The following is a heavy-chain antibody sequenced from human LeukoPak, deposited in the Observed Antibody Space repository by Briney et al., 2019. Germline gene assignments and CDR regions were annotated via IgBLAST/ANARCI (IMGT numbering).Heavy chain of an antibody. D-gene: IGHD6-13*01. V-gene: IGHV1-18*04. CDR2: ISAYNGNT. J-gene: IGHJ4*02. Sequence: GASVKVSCKASGYTFTGYYMHWVRQAPGQGLEWMGWISAYNGNTNYAQKLQGRVTMTTDTSTSTAYMELRSLRSDDTAVYYCARGFSSPRYFDYWGQGTLVTVSS. CDR3: ARGFSSPRYFDY. CDR1: GYTFTGYY.